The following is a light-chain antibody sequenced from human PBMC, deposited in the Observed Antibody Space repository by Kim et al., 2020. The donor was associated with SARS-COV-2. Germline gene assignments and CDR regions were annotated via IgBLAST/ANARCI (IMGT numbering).Light chain of an antibody. CDR2: DAS. V-gene: IGKV1-33*01. CDR3: QQSNNLPLT. J-gene: IGKJ3*01. CDR1: QGINKS. Sequence: ASVGDRVTVTCRASQGINKSLAWFQQKPGKAPKLLIYDASNLESGVPLRFSGSGSGTHFTLTISGLQPEDVATYYCQQSNNLPLTFGPGTKVDIK.